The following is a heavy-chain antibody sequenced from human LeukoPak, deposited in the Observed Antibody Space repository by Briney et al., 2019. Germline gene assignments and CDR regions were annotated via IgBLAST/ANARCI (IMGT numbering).Heavy chain of an antibody. CDR2: IYYSGTT. CDR1: ADSTSSGDYY. V-gene: IGHV4-30-4*01. J-gene: IGHJ5*02. D-gene: IGHD2-21*01. CDR3: ARNVAMNWFDP. Sequence: SETLSLTCTVPADSTSSGDYYRCWIRQPPGKGPEWIAYIYYSGTTYYNPSLKSRVTISVDASKNQFSLKLSSVTAADTAVYYCARNVAMNWFDPWGQGTLVTVSS.